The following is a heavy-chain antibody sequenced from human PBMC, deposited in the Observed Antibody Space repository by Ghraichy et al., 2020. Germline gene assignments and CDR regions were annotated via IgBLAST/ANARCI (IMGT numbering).Heavy chain of an antibody. CDR3: AREIIEDYFDTSSGFSGADV. Sequence: SETLSLTCTVSGGSINTGDYYWTWIRQHPGKGLEWIGYIYYTGTTYSNPSLKSRLSISIDTSKHQFSLKLSSVTAADTAVYYCAREIIEDYFDTSSGFSGADVWGQGTTVTVSS. V-gene: IGHV4-31*03. D-gene: IGHD3-22*01. J-gene: IGHJ6*02. CDR1: GGSINTGDYY. CDR2: IYYTGTT.